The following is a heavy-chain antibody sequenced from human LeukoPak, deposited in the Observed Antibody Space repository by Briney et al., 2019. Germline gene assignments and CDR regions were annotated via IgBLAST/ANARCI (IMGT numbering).Heavy chain of an antibody. Sequence: GGSLRLSCAASGFTFSSYAISWVRQAPGQGLEWMGWINPNSGGTNYAQKFQGRVTMTRDTSISTAYMELSRLRSDDTAVYYCARDLTIFHTSYYYYYMDVWGKGTTVTISS. D-gene: IGHD3-9*01. CDR3: ARDLTIFHTSYYYYYMDV. J-gene: IGHJ6*03. CDR2: INPNSGGT. CDR1: GFTFSSYA. V-gene: IGHV1-2*02.